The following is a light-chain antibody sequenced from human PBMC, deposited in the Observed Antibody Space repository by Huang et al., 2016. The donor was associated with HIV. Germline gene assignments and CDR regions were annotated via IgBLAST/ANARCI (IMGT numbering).Light chain of an antibody. V-gene: IGKV1-5*03. CDR1: QNINTW. Sequence: DIQMTTSPSTLSASVGDRVTITCRPSQNINTWLAWYQQKPGKAPNLLIYRASPLQSGVPSRFTGGGSGTEFTLTITSLQPDDLATYYCQQYNTYLYTFGQGTKLEIK. CDR3: QQYNTYLYT. J-gene: IGKJ2*01. CDR2: RAS.